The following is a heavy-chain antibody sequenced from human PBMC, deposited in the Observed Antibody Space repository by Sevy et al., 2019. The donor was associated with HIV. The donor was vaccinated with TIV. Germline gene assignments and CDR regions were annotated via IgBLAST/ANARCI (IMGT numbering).Heavy chain of an antibody. CDR3: ATDLPTYYYGSGSLTGP. CDR1: GYTLTELS. D-gene: IGHD3-10*01. Sequence: ASVKVSCKVSGYTLTELSMHWVRQAPGKGLEWMGGFDPEDGETIYAQKFQGRVTMTEDTSTDTAYMELSSLGSEDTAVYYCATDLPTYYYGSGSLTGPWGQGTLVTVSS. J-gene: IGHJ5*02. CDR2: FDPEDGET. V-gene: IGHV1-24*01.